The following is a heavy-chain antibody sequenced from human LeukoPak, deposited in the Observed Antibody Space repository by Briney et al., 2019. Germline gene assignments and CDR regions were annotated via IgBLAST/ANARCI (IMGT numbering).Heavy chain of an antibody. D-gene: IGHD2-2*01. CDR1: GFTFSSYA. J-gene: IGHJ4*02. Sequence: GGSLRLSCAASGFTFSSYAMSWVRQAPGKGLEWVSAISGSGGSTYYADSVKGRFTISRDNAKNSLYLQMNSRRAEDTAVYYCARVKMYCSGTSCYGDYWGQGTLVTVSS. CDR2: ISGSGGST. CDR3: ARVKMYCSGTSCYGDY. V-gene: IGHV3-23*01.